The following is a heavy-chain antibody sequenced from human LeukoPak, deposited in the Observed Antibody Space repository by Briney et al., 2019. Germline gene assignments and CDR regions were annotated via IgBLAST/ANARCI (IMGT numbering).Heavy chain of an antibody. D-gene: IGHD3-16*02. J-gene: IGHJ4*02. CDR3: ARGGMITFGGVIGDFDY. Sequence: PGGSLRLSCASSGFTFSSYWMSWVHQAPGKGLEWVANIKQDGSEKYYVDSVKGRFTISRDNAKNSLYLQMNSLRAEDTAVYYCARGGMITFGGVIGDFDYWGQGTLVTVSS. CDR2: IKQDGSEK. V-gene: IGHV3-7*01. CDR1: GFTFSSYW.